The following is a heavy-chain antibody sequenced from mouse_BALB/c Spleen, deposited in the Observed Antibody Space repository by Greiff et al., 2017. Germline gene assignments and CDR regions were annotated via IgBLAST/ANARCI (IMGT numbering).Heavy chain of an antibody. D-gene: IGHD1-1*01. J-gene: IGHJ2*01. CDR2: IYPGNSDT. CDR1: GYTFTSYW. V-gene: IGHV1-5*01. Sequence: VQLQQSGTVLARPGASVKMSCKASGYTFTSYWMHWVKQRPGQGLEWIGAIYPGNSDTSYNQKFKGKAKLTAVTSTTTAYMELSSLTNEDSAVYYCTKEHSYTAYYFDYRGQGTTLTVSS. CDR3: TKEHSYTAYYFDY.